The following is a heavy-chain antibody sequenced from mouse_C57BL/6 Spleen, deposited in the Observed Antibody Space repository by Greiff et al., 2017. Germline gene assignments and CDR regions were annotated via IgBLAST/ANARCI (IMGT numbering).Heavy chain of an antibody. D-gene: IGHD2-5*01. J-gene: IGHJ3*01. CDR3: ATYSNYEGFAY. V-gene: IGHV1-53*01. CDR1: GYTFTSYW. Sequence: QVQLQQPGTELVKPGASVKLSCKASGYTFTSYWMHWVKQRPGQGLEWIGNINPSNGGTNYNEKFKSKATLTVDKSASTAYMQLSSLTSEDSAVYSGATYSNYEGFAYWGQGTLVTVSA. CDR2: INPSNGGT.